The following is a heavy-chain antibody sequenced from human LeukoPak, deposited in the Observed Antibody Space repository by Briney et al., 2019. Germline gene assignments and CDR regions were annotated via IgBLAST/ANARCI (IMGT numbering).Heavy chain of an antibody. Sequence: SAKVSCKASGGTFSSYAISWVRQAPGQGLEWMGGIIPIFGTANYAQKFQGRVTITTDESTSTAYMELSSLRSEDTAVYYCASWDFWSGYDAFDIWGQGTMVTVSS. CDR3: ASWDFWSGYDAFDI. D-gene: IGHD3-3*01. CDR1: GGTFSSYA. V-gene: IGHV1-69*05. CDR2: IIPIFGTA. J-gene: IGHJ3*02.